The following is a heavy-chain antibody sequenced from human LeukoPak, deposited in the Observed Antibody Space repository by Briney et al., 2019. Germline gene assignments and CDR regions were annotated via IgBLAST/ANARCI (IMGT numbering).Heavy chain of an antibody. CDR1: GFTFTNYA. D-gene: IGHD3-10*01. CDR2: ISSSSSYI. V-gene: IGHV3-21*01. CDR3: ARVPMVQGVNVDPCDY. J-gene: IGHJ4*02. Sequence: GGSLRLSCAASGFTFTNYAMSWVRQAPGKGLEWVSSISSSSSYIYYADSVKGRFTISRDNAKKSLFLQMNSLRAEDTAVYYCARVPMVQGVNVDPCDYWGQGTLVTVSS.